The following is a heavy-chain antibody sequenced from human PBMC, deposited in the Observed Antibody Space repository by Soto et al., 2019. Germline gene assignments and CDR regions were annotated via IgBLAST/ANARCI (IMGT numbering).Heavy chain of an antibody. Sequence: QVQLVESGGGVVQPGRSLRLSCAASGFTFSDYGMHWVRQTPGKGLEWVALIWHDGNEKYYADSAKGRFTVSRDNSKNTLYLQMSSMRAEDTALYYCAREFGQYGNYRFDPWGQGTLVAVSS. CDR1: GFTFSDYG. CDR3: AREFGQYGNYRFDP. CDR2: IWHDGNEK. D-gene: IGHD3-16*01. V-gene: IGHV3-33*01. J-gene: IGHJ5*02.